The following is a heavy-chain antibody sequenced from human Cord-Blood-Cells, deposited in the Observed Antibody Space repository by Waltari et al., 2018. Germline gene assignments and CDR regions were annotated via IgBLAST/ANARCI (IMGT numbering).Heavy chain of an antibody. J-gene: IGHJ5*02. Sequence: QVQLVQSGAEVKKPGASVKVSCKVSGYTLTDLSMPWVRQAPGKGLEWMGGFDPEDGETIYAQKFQGRVTMTEDTSTDTAYMELSSLRSEDTAVYYCATGGAKVGWFDPWGQGTLVTVSS. CDR3: ATGGAKVGWFDP. V-gene: IGHV1-24*01. D-gene: IGHD1-26*01. CDR1: GYTLTDLS. CDR2: FDPEDGET.